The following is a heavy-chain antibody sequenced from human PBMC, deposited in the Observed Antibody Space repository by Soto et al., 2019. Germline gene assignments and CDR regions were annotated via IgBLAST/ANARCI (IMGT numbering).Heavy chain of an antibody. CDR3: ARPGIAVAGKRGGDAFDI. Sequence: QVQLVQSGAEVKKPGSSVKVSCKASGGTFSSYTISWVRQAPGQGLEWMGRIIPILGIANYAQKFQGRVTITADKSTSTAYMELSSLRSEDKAVYYCARPGIAVAGKRGGDAFDIWGQGPMVTVSS. V-gene: IGHV1-69*02. CDR1: GGTFSSYT. J-gene: IGHJ3*02. CDR2: IIPILGIA. D-gene: IGHD6-19*01.